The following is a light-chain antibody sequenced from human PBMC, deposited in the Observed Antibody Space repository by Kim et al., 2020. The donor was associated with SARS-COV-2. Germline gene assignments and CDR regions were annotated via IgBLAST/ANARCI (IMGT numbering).Light chain of an antibody. CDR3: QQFNNYPLT. CDR2: DAS. Sequence: ASVGDRVTITCRASQSISSALAWYQQKTGKAPKLLIYDASSLESGVPSRFSGSGSGTDFTLTISSLQPEDFATYYCQQFNNYPLTFGGGTKVDIK. V-gene: IGKV1D-13*01. CDR1: QSISSA. J-gene: IGKJ4*01.